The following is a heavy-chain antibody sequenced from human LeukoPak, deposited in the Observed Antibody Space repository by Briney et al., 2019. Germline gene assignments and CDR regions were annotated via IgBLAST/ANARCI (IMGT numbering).Heavy chain of an antibody. CDR1: GFTFSSYA. CDR2: ISYDGSNK. Sequence: GRSLRLSCAASGFTFSSYAMHWVRQAPGKGLEWVAVISYDGSNKYYADSVKGRFTISRDNSKNTLYLQMNSLRAEDTAVYYCARGYGYSHFDYWGQGTLVTVSS. V-gene: IGHV3-30-3*01. CDR3: ARGYGYSHFDY. D-gene: IGHD5-24*01. J-gene: IGHJ4*02.